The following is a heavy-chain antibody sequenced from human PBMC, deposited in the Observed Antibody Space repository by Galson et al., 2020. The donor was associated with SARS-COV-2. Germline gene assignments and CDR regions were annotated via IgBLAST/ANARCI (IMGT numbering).Heavy chain of an antibody. CDR1: GYTFTNYW. Sequence: GESLKISCKGSGYTFTNYWISWVRHVPGRGLEWLGRIDPSDYYSNYNPSFQGHVTISADKSRTTAYLHWRSLKASDTGIYYCARWRGLVVPAALDYWGQGTLVTVSS. CDR3: ARWRGLVVPAALDY. D-gene: IGHD2-2*01. J-gene: IGHJ4*02. CDR2: IDPSDYYS. V-gene: IGHV5-10-1*01.